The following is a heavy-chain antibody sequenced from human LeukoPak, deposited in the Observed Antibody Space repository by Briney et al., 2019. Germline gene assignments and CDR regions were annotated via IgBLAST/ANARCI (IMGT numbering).Heavy chain of an antibody. Sequence: GGSLRLSCAASGFTFSSYAMHWVRQAPGKGLEWVAVISYDGSNKYCADSVKGRFTISRDNSKNTLYLQMNSLRAEDTAVYYCARGKEMATTPPDYWGQGTLVTVSS. J-gene: IGHJ4*02. CDR1: GFTFSSYA. CDR3: ARGKEMATTPPDY. D-gene: IGHD5-24*01. CDR2: ISYDGSNK. V-gene: IGHV3-30-3*01.